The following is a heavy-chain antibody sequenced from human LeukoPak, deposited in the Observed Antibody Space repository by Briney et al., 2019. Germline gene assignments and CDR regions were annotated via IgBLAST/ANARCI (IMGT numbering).Heavy chain of an antibody. CDR3: ARGDWMLYYYYMDV. V-gene: IGHV1-18*01. CDR2: ISAYNGNT. CDR1: GYTFTSYG. J-gene: IGHJ6*03. D-gene: IGHD2-2*03. Sequence: ASEKVSCKASGYTFTSYGISWVRQAPGQGLEWMGWISAYNGNTNYAQKLQGRVTMTTDTSTSTAYMELRSLRSDDTAVYYCARGDWMLYYYYMDVWGKGTTVTVSS.